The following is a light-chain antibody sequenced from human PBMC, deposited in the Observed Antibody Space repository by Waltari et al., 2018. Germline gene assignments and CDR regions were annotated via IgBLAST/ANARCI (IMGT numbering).Light chain of an antibody. CDR2: SAS. J-gene: IGKJ1*01. V-gene: IGKV1-39*01. CDR3: QQSFTLWT. CDR1: HDVRSY. Sequence: DIQMTQSPSSLSASVGDTVTITCRASHDVRSYLNWYQQKPGKAPNLLIYSASTLQNGVPSRFSGSGSGTRFTLTITSLQPDDVAIYHCQQSFTLWTFGQGTKVEIK.